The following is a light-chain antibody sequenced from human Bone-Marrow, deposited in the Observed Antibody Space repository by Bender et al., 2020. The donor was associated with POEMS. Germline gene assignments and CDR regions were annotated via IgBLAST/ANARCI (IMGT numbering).Light chain of an antibody. CDR2: DDS. J-gene: IGLJ2*01. V-gene: IGLV3-21*02. CDR3: QVWDSSSDDVL. Sequence: SYVLAQPPSVSVAPGQTAIITCGGNNIGSKRVHWYQQKPGKAPEVVVYDDSDRPSGIPERFSGSNSGNTATLTISRAEGGDEADYYCQVWDSSSDDVLFGGGTKLTVL. CDR1: NIGSKR.